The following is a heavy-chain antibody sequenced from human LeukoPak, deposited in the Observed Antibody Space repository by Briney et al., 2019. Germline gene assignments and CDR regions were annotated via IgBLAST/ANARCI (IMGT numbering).Heavy chain of an antibody. V-gene: IGHV5-51*01. J-gene: IGHJ3*01. CDR1: GSSFTSYW. CDR2: IYPGDSDT. Sequence: GESLQISCKGSGSSFTSYWIGWGRQLPGKGLEWRGIIYPGDSDTRYSPSFQGQVTISADKSISTAYLQWSSLKASDTAMYYCARRLPVVGATSAFDVWGQGTMVTVSS. CDR3: ARRLPVVGATSAFDV. D-gene: IGHD1-26*01.